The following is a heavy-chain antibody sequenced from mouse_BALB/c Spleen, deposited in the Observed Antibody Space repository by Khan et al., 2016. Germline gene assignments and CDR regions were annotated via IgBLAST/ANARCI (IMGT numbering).Heavy chain of an antibody. V-gene: IGHV3-2*02. D-gene: IGHD2-14*01. CDR2: ISYSGST. J-gene: IGHJ4*01. CDR1: GYSITSDYA. Sequence: EVQLQESGPGLVKPSQSLSLTCTVTGYSITSDYAWNWIRQFPGNKLEWMGYISYSGSTNYNPSLKSRISITRDTSKNQFFLQLNSVTTEDTATYYCARRYYMYDDALNYLGQGTSVTVSA. CDR3: ARRYYMYDDALNY.